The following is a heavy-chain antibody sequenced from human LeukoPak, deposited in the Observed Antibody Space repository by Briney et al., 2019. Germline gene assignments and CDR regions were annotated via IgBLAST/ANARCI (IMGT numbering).Heavy chain of an antibody. CDR3: ARHGGWYYFDY. V-gene: IGHV4-38-2*02. J-gene: IGHJ4*02. CDR1: GYSISTSYY. D-gene: IGHD6-19*01. CDR2: IYHSGNT. Sequence: SETLSLTCTVSGYSISTSYYWGWIRQPPGKGREWIGSIYHSGNTYYNPSLKRRVTISVDTSKNQFSLKLSSVTAADTAVYYCARHGGWYYFDYWGQGTLVTVSS.